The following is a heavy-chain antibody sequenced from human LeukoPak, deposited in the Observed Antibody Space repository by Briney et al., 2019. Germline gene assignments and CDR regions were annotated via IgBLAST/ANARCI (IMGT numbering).Heavy chain of an antibody. CDR1: GYTFTGCY. D-gene: IGHD2-15*01. Sequence: ASVKVSCKASGYTFTGCYMHWVRQAPGQGLEWMGWINPNSGGTNYAQKFQGRVTMTRDTSISTAYMVLSRLRSDDTAVYYCAREAVVAATFDYWGQGTLVTVSS. CDR3: AREAVVAATFDY. V-gene: IGHV1-2*02. J-gene: IGHJ4*02. CDR2: INPNSGGT.